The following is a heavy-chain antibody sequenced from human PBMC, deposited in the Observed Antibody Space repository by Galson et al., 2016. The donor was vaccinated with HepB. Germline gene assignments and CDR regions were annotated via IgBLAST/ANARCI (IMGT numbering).Heavy chain of an antibody. CDR1: GFTFDDYA. CDR3: AKDRLAAGTMNIWFDP. D-gene: IGHD6-13*01. J-gene: IGHJ5*02. CDR2: ISWNSDKI. Sequence: SLRLSCAASGFTFDDYAMHWVRQAPGKGLEWVSGISWNSDKIGYADSVKGRFTISRDNAKNSLYLRMDSLRPEDTAFYYCAKDRLAAGTMNIWFDPWGPGTLVTVSS. V-gene: IGHV3-9*01.